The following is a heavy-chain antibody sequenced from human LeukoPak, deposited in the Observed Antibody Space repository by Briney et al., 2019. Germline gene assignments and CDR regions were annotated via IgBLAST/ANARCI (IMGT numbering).Heavy chain of an antibody. CDR3: ARASPFYGSGSYYRGGDAFDI. Sequence: SETLSLTCTVSGDSISSGDYYWSWLRQPAGKGLEWIVRIYTSGSTNSNPSLKSRVTMSVDTSKNQFSLKLSSVTAADTAVYYCARASPFYGSGSYYRGGDAFDIWGQGTMVTVSS. D-gene: IGHD3-10*01. CDR1: GDSISSGDYY. J-gene: IGHJ3*02. CDR2: IYTSGST. V-gene: IGHV4-61*02.